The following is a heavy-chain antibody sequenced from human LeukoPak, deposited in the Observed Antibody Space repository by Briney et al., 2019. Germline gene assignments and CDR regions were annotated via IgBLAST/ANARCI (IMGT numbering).Heavy chain of an antibody. CDR2: ISGSGGST. V-gene: IGHV3-23*01. CDR1: GFTFSSYA. Sequence: GGPLRLSCAASGFTFSSYAMSWVRQAPGKGLEWVSAISGSGGSTYYADSVRGRFTISRDNSKNTLYLQMNSLRAEDTAIYSCARDIRGSGNYGWFDPWGQGTLVTVSS. CDR3: ARDIRGSGNYGWFDP. J-gene: IGHJ5*02. D-gene: IGHD3-10*01.